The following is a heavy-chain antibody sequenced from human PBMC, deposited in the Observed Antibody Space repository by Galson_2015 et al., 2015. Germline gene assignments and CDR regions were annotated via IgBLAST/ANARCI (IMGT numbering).Heavy chain of an antibody. CDR2: FDPEDGET. D-gene: IGHD2-2*01. CDR3: ATDTEEGYCSSTSCWGY. Sequence: SVKVSCKVSGYTLTELSIHWVRQAPGKGLEWMGGFDPEDGETIYAQKFQGRVTMTEDTSTDTAYMELSSLRSEDTAVYYCATDTEEGYCSSTSCWGYWGQGTLVTVSS. V-gene: IGHV1-24*01. J-gene: IGHJ4*02. CDR1: GYTLTELS.